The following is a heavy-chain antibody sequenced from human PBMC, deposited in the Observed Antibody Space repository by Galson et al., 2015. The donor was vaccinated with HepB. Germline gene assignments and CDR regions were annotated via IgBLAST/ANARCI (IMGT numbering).Heavy chain of an antibody. Sequence: SETLSLTCTVSGGSISSYYWSWIRQPPGKGLEWIGYIYYSGSTNYNPSLKSRVTISVDTSKNQFSLKLSSVTAADTAVYYCARDYRPQLVFDNGMHVWGQGTTVTVSS. CDR2: IYYSGST. V-gene: IGHV4-59*01. CDR1: GGSISSYY. J-gene: IGHJ6*02. D-gene: IGHD6-13*01. CDR3: ARDYRPQLVFDNGMHV.